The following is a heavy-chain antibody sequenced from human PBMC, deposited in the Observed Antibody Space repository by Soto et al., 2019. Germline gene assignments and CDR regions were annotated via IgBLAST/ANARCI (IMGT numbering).Heavy chain of an antibody. CDR1: GGTFSSYA. Sequence: GASVKVSCKASGGTFSSYATSWVRQAPGQGLEWMGGIIPIFGTANYAQKFQGRVTITADESTSTAYMELSSLRSEDTAVYYCARVAISGSYHHNWFDPWGQGTLVTVSS. CDR2: IIPIFGTA. V-gene: IGHV1-69*13. J-gene: IGHJ5*02. CDR3: ARVAISGSYHHNWFDP. D-gene: IGHD1-26*01.